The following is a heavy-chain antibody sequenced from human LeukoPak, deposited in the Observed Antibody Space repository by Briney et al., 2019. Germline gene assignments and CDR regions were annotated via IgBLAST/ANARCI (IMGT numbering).Heavy chain of an antibody. Sequence: SETLSLTCTVSGGSITSGGYYWRWIRQHPGKGLEWMGYIYYSGSTYYNPSLKSRVTISVDTSKNQFSLKLSSVTAADTAVYYCARSDSYYDSSAWDPWGQGTLVTVSS. CDR3: ARSDSYYDSSAWDP. V-gene: IGHV4-31*03. CDR2: IYYSGST. CDR1: GGSITSGGYY. J-gene: IGHJ5*02. D-gene: IGHD3-22*01.